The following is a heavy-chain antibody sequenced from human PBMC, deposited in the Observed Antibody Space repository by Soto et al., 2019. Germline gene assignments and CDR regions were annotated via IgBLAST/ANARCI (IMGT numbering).Heavy chain of an antibody. CDR3: PRGYRGSGGRVNWFDP. CDR1: GGSISSGDYY. D-gene: IGHD5-12*01. J-gene: IGHJ5*02. Sequence: TSETLSLSCTVSGGSISSGDYYWSWIRQPPWKGLEWIGYIYYSGSTYYNPSLKSRVTISVDTSKNQFSLKLSSVTAADTAVYYCPRGYRGSGGRVNWFDPWGQGXLVTVSP. V-gene: IGHV4-30-4*01. CDR2: IYYSGST.